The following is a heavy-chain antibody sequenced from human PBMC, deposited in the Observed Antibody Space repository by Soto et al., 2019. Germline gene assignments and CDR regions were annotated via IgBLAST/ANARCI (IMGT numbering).Heavy chain of an antibody. CDR3: ARERTVTTINWFDP. Sequence: PSETLSLTCTVSGGSISSGVYYWSWIRQHPGKGLEWIGYIYYSGSTYYNPSLKSRVTISVDTSKNQFSLKLSSVTAADTAVYYCARERTVTTINWFDPWGQGTLVTVSS. V-gene: IGHV4-31*03. CDR1: GGSISSGVYY. CDR2: IYYSGST. J-gene: IGHJ5*02. D-gene: IGHD4-4*01.